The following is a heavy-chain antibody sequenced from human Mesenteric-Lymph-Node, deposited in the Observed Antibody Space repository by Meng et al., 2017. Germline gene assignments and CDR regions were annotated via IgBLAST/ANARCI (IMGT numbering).Heavy chain of an antibody. Sequence: GESLKISCKGSGFSFTIYWIAWVRQAPGKGLEWVSSISSSSSYIYYADSVKGRFTISRDNAKNSLYLQMNSLRAEDTAVYYCARGSGIDGYWGQGTLVTVSS. V-gene: IGHV3-21*01. J-gene: IGHJ4*02. CDR2: ISSSSSYI. CDR3: ARGSGIDGY. D-gene: IGHD6-19*01. CDR1: GFSFTIYW.